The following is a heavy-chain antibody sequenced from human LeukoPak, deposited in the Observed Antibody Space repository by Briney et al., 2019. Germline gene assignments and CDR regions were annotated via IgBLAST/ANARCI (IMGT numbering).Heavy chain of an antibody. V-gene: IGHV4-39*01. CDR2: IHYSGST. CDR3: ARRDGAYFDY. J-gene: IGHJ4*02. D-gene: IGHD3-10*01. CDR1: GGSIISSSYY. Sequence: SVTLSLTCTVSGGSIISSSYYWGWIRQPPGKGLEWIGSIHYSGSTYYNPSLKSRVTISVETSKNQFSLKLSSVTAADTAVYYCARRDGAYFDYWGQGTLVTVSS.